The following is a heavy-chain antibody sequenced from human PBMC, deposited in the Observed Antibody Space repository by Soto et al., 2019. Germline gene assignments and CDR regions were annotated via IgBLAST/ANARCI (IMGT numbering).Heavy chain of an antibody. CDR3: ARRGYSYGQGWLQLDYYYYYGMDV. J-gene: IGHJ6*02. D-gene: IGHD5-18*01. V-gene: IGHV1-58*01. Sequence: SVKVFCKASGFTFTSSAVQWVRQARGQRLEWIGWIVVGSGNTNYAQKFQERVTITRDMSTSTAYMELSSLRSEDTAVYYCARRGYSYGQGWLQLDYYYYYGMDVWGQGTTVTVSS. CDR1: GFTFTSSA. CDR2: IVVGSGNT.